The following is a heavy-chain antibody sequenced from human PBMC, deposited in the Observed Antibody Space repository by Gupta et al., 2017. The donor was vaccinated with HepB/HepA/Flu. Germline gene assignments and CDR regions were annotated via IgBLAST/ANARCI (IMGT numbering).Heavy chain of an antibody. CDR2: ISGSGGST. D-gene: IGHD1-26*01. Sequence: EVQLLESGGGLVQPGGSLRLSCAASGFPFSSYAIRWVRQAPGKGLGWVSAISGSGGSTYYADSVKGRFTISRDNSKNTLYLQMNSLRAEDTAVYYCAKYYVAVGATTFLFFDYWGQGTLVTVSS. J-gene: IGHJ4*02. CDR3: AKYYVAVGATTFLFFDY. V-gene: IGHV3-23*01. CDR1: GFPFSSYA.